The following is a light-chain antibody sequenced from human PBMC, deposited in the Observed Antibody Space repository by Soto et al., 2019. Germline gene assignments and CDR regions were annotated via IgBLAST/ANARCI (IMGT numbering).Light chain of an antibody. CDR3: QKRSKWPIT. CDR2: GAS. Sequence: EIVLTQSPGTLSLTRGERTTLSCRASQSVSSSYLAWYQQKPGQAPRLVIYGASSRATGIPDRFSGSGSGTDFTLTISSLEPEDFAVYYCQKRSKWPITCGQGTRLEIK. J-gene: IGKJ5*01. CDR1: QSVSSSY. V-gene: IGKV3D-20*02.